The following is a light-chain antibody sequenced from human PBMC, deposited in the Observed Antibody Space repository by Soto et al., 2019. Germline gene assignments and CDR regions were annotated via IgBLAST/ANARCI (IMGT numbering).Light chain of an antibody. V-gene: IGLV2-23*02. CDR2: EVN. CDR1: SSDVGGYNV. CDR3: SSYAGTTTHTV. J-gene: IGLJ7*01. Sequence: QSVQTQPASVSGSPGQSITFSCTGTSSDVGGYNVVSWYQQHPGRAPKLIISEVNKRPSGISDRFSGSKSGSTASLTISGLQAEDEADYYCSSYAGTTTHTVFGGGTQLTVL.